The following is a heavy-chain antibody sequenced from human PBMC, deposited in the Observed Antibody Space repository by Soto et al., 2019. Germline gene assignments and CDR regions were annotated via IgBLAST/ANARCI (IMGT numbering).Heavy chain of an antibody. D-gene: IGHD6-13*01. J-gene: IGHJ4*02. CDR1: GYTFSGYF. CDR3: ARGYYSSRWRVFDY. Sequence: QVQLVQSGADVKKPGASVKVSCKTSGYTFSGYFMHWLRQAPGQGLEWMGWMNPNSGGTDYAQNFQGRVSMTWDTSIRTAYMELRRLRSDDTAIYYWARGYYSSRWRVFDYWGQGPLVTVSS. V-gene: IGHV1-2*02. CDR2: MNPNSGGT.